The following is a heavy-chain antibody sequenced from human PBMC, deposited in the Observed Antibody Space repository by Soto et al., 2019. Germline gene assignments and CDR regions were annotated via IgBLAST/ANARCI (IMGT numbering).Heavy chain of an antibody. D-gene: IGHD5-12*01. CDR2: IYPGDSDT. CDR1: GYSFTSYW. Sequence: PGESLKISCKGSGYSFTSYWIGWVRQMPGKGLEWMGIIYPGDSDTRYSPSFQGQVTISADKSISTAYLQWSSLKASDTAMYYCARRMNRDGYKPPLAFDIWGQGTMVTVSS. J-gene: IGHJ3*02. V-gene: IGHV5-51*01. CDR3: ARRMNRDGYKPPLAFDI.